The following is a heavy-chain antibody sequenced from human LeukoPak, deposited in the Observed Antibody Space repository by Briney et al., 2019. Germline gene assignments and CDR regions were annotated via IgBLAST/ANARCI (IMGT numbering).Heavy chain of an antibody. D-gene: IGHD3-10*01. J-gene: IGHJ4*02. CDR2: ISSSSSTI. Sequence: GGSLRLSCAASGFTFSIYSMNWVRQAPGKGLEWVSYISSSSSTIYYADSVKGRFTISRDNDKNSLYLQMNSLRAEDTAVYYCARDLTTTMVRGVILPFDYWGQGTLVTVSS. CDR1: GFTFSIYS. CDR3: ARDLTTTMVRGVILPFDY. V-gene: IGHV3-48*01.